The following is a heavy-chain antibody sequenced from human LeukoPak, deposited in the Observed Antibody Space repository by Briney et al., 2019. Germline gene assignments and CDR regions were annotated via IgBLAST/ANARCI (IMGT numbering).Heavy chain of an antibody. V-gene: IGHV3-21*01. CDR2: ISSSSSYI. D-gene: IGHD3-22*01. CDR1: GFTFSSYS. Sequence: AGGSLRLSCAASGFTFSSYSMNWVRQAPGKGLEWVSSISSSSSYIYYADSVKGRFTISRDNAKNSLYLQMNSLRAEDTAVYYCARDGPEITYYYDFDYWGQGTLVTVSS. J-gene: IGHJ4*02. CDR3: ARDGPEITYYYDFDY.